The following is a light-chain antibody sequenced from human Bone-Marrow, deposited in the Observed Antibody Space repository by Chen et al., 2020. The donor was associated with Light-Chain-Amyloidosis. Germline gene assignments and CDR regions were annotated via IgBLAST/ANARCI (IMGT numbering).Light chain of an antibody. V-gene: IGLV3-25*03. CDR2: RDT. CDR1: DLPTKY. Sequence: SYELTHPPSVSVSPGQTARITCSGDDLPTKYAYWYQKKPGQAPVLVIHRDTERPSGISERFSGSSSDTTATLTISGVQAEDEADYHCQSADSSGTYEVIFGGGTKLTVL. J-gene: IGLJ2*01. CDR3: QSADSSGTYEVI.